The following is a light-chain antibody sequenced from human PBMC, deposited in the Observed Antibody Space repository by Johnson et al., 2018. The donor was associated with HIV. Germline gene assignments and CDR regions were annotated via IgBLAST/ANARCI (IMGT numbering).Light chain of an antibody. CDR3: GTGDSSLSAGV. J-gene: IGLJ1*01. CDR1: SPNIGNNY. Sequence: QSVLTQPPSVSAAPGQKVTISCSGSSPNIGNNYVSWYQELPGTALKLLIYENNKRPSGIPDRFSGSKSGTSATLGITGLKTGDEADYSCGTGDSSLSAGVFGTVTKVTVL. CDR2: ENN. V-gene: IGLV1-51*02.